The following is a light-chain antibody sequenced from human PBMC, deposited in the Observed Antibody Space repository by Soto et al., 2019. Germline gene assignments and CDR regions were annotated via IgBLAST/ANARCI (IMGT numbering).Light chain of an antibody. Sequence: QSVLTQPRSVSGSPGQSVTISCTGTSSDVGAYNYVSWYQQHPGKAPKLIIYDVSKRPSGVPDRFSGSKSGNTASLTIPGLQADDEADYYCCLYAGSYTLWVFGGGTKLTVL. CDR1: SSDVGAYNY. CDR2: DVS. CDR3: CLYAGSYTLWV. V-gene: IGLV2-11*01. J-gene: IGLJ3*02.